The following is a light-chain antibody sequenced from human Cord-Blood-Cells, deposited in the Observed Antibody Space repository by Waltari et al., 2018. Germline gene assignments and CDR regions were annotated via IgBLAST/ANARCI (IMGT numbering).Light chain of an antibody. CDR3: QQSYSTPFT. J-gene: IGKJ3*01. CDR1: QSISSY. Sequence: DIQMTQSPSSLSASVGDRVTITCRASQSISSYLNWYQQKPGKAPKLLIYAASSLQSRVPSRFSGSGSGTEFTPTISSLQPEEFATYYCQQSYSTPFTFGPGTKVDIK. CDR2: AAS. V-gene: IGKV1-39*01.